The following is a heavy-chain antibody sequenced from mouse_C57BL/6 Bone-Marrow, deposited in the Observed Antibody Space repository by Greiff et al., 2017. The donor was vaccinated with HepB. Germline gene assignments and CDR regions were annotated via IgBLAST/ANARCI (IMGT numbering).Heavy chain of an antibody. CDR3: ARSFTTVVAFDV. CDR1: GYTFTSYW. V-gene: IGHV1-64*01. D-gene: IGHD1-1*01. Sequence: VQLQQPGAELVKPGASVKLSCKASGYTFTSYWMHWVKQRPGQGLEWIGMIHPNSGSTNYNEKFKSKATLTVEKSSSTAYMQLSSLTSEDSAVYYCARSFTTVVAFDVWGTGTTVTVSS. J-gene: IGHJ1*03. CDR2: IHPNSGST.